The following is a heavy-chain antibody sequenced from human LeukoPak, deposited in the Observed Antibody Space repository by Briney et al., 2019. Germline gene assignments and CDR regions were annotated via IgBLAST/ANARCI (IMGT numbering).Heavy chain of an antibody. D-gene: IGHD3-22*01. CDR2: ISDSGGNT. V-gene: IGHV3-23*01. CDR3: ARGYYYDTNGYSLPLDY. CDR1: GFTFSSCA. Sequence: GGSLRLSCAASGFTFSSCAMSWVRQAPGKGLEWVAGISDSGGNTYYADSVKGRFTISRDNSKNTLFLQMSSLRAEDTAVYYCARGYYYDTNGYSLPLDYWGQGTLLTVSS. J-gene: IGHJ4*02.